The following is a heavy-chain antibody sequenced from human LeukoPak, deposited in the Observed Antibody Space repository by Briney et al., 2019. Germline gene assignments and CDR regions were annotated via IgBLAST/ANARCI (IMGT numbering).Heavy chain of an antibody. CDR2: INHSGST. V-gene: IGHV4-34*01. Sequence: PSETLSLTCAVYGGSFSGYYWSWIRQPPGKGLEWIGEINHSGSTNYNPSLKSRVTISVDTSKNQFSLKLSSVTAADTAVYYCARGRFRGWDIVVVPAAIPHWFDPWGQGTLVTVSS. D-gene: IGHD2-2*02. CDR3: ARGRFRGWDIVVVPAAIPHWFDP. CDR1: GGSFSGYY. J-gene: IGHJ5*02.